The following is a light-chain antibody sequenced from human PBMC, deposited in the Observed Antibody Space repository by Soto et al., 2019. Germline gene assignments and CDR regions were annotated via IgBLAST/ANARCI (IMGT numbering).Light chain of an antibody. Sequence: QLVLTQSSSASASLGSSVKLTCTLSSGHSSYIIAWHQQQPGKAPRYLMKLERSGGYNKGSGVPDRFSGSSSGADRYLTISNLQFEDEADYYCETWDSNSWVFGGGTKLTVL. V-gene: IGLV4-60*02. CDR2: LERSGGY. CDR3: ETWDSNSWV. CDR1: SGHSSYI. J-gene: IGLJ3*02.